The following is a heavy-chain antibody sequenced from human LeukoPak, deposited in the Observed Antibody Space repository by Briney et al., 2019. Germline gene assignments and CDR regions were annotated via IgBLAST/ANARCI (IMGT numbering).Heavy chain of an antibody. Sequence: PGGSLRLSCAASGFTLSSYAMSWGRQAPGKGLEWVSGISGSGGGTYYADSVKGRLTISRDNSKNTLYLQMNSLRAEDTAVYYCAKVSRYSSGWNYFYFPYWGQGTLVTVSS. CDR3: AKVSRYSSGWNYFYFPY. D-gene: IGHD6-19*01. V-gene: IGHV3-23*01. CDR1: GFTLSSYA. J-gene: IGHJ4*02. CDR2: ISGSGGGT.